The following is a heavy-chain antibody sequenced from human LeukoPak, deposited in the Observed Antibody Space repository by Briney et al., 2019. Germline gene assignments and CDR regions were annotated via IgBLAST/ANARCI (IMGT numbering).Heavy chain of an antibody. J-gene: IGHJ3*01. CDR3: AKDYYYDPVDAFDV. CDR2: ISASYGST. Sequence: GGSLRLSCAASGFTFSTYAMSWVRQAPGKGLEWVSRISASYGSTYYADSVKGRFTISRDNSKNTLYLQMNSLRPEDTAVYYCAKDYYYDPVDAFDVWGQGTMVSVSS. V-gene: IGHV3-23*01. CDR1: GFTFSTYA. D-gene: IGHD3-22*01.